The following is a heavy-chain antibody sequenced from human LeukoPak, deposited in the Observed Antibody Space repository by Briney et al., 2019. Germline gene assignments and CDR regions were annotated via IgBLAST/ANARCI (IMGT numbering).Heavy chain of an antibody. Sequence: GESLKISCKGSGYSFPSYLIGWVRQIHGKGLEWIGIIYPGDSDTRYSPSFQGQVTISADKSISTAYLQWSSLKASDTAMYYCARQRVVINTNYYFGMDVGGQGTTVTVPS. J-gene: IGHJ6*02. V-gene: IGHV5-51*01. CDR1: GYSFPSYL. CDR2: IYPGDSDT. CDR3: ARQRVVINTNYYFGMDV. D-gene: IGHD3-3*01.